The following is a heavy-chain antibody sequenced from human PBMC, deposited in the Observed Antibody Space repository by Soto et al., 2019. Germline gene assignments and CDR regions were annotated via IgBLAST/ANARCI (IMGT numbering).Heavy chain of an antibody. J-gene: IGHJ6*02. Sequence: QGQLVESGGGVVQPGRSLRLYCAASGFTFSRYAMHWVRQAPGKGLEWVAVISYDGSNKYYADSVKGRFTISRDNSKNTLYLQMNSLRAEDTAVYYCARDHREEWFIYGMDVWGQGTTVTVSS. D-gene: IGHD3-3*01. V-gene: IGHV3-30-3*01. CDR3: ARDHREEWFIYGMDV. CDR1: GFTFSRYA. CDR2: ISYDGSNK.